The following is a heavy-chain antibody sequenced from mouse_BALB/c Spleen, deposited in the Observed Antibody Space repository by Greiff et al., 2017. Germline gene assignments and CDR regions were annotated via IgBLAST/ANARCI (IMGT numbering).Heavy chain of an antibody. J-gene: IGHJ3*01. CDR2: ISSGGST. D-gene: IGHD2-3*01. Sequence: DVQLVESGGGLVKPGGSLKLSCAASGFTFSSYAMSWVRQTPEKRLEWVASISSGGSTYYPDSVKGRFTISRDNARNILYLQMSSLRSEDTAMYYCAREGGGYYTYWGQGTLVTVSA. V-gene: IGHV5-6-5*01. CDR3: AREGGGYYTY. CDR1: GFTFSSYA.